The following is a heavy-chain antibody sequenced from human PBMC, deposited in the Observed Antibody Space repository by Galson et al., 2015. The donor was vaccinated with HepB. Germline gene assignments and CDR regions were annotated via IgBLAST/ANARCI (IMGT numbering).Heavy chain of an antibody. D-gene: IGHD2/OR15-2a*01. CDR2: ISYDAKNV. V-gene: IGHV3-30*03. CDR3: AADATTIVTAFDY. Sequence: LRLSCAGSGFSLSNSAMRWVRQAPGKGLEWVAKISYDAKNVYYAESLRGRSAISRDYSKNALYLEINSLRVEDTAVYYCAADATTIVTAFDYWGQGTLVTVSS. J-gene: IGHJ4*02. CDR1: GFSLSNSA.